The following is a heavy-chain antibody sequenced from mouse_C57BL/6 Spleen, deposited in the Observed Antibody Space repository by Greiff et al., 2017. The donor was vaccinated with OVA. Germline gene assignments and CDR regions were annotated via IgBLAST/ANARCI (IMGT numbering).Heavy chain of an antibody. Sequence: VQLQQPGAELVRPGSSVKLSCKASGYTFTSYWMHWVKQRPIQGLEWIGNIDPSDSETHYNQKFKDKATLTVDKSSSTAYMQLSSLTSEDSAVYYCARWGGFYGYDMDYWGQGTSVTVSS. D-gene: IGHD2-2*01. V-gene: IGHV1-52*01. J-gene: IGHJ4*01. CDR3: ARWGGFYGYDMDY. CDR1: GYTFTSYW. CDR2: IDPSDSET.